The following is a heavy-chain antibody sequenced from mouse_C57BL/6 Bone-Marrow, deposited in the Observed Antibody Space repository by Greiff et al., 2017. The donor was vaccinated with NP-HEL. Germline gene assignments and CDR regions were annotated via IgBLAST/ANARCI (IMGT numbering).Heavy chain of an antibody. CDR3: ARLGVMVTTWGYFDY. V-gene: IGHV3-8*01. CDR2: ISYSGST. Sequence: EVQGVESGPGLAKPSQTLSLTCSVTGYSITSDYWNWIRKFPGNKLEYMGYISYSGSTYYNPSPKSRISITRDTSKNQYYLQLNSVTTEDTATYYCARLGVMVTTWGYFDYWGQGTTLTVSS. D-gene: IGHD2-3*01. CDR1: GYSITSDY. J-gene: IGHJ2*01.